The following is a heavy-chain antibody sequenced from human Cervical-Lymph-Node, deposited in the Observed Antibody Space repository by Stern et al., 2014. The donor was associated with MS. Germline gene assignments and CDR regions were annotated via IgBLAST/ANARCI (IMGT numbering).Heavy chain of an antibody. J-gene: IGHJ5*02. CDR3: AGEEAQPPRHWFDP. CDR2: IYYRGST. Sequence: VQLVESGPGLVKPSQTLSLTCIASGGSITSGNYYWSWIRQPPGKGLEYIGYIYYRGSTYYNPSLKSRLTISLDTSQNQIFPKLSSVPAVAPAVYSGAGEEAQPPRHWFDPWGQGALVTVSS. CDR1: GGSITSGNYY. V-gene: IGHV4-30-4*01. D-gene: IGHD3-16*01.